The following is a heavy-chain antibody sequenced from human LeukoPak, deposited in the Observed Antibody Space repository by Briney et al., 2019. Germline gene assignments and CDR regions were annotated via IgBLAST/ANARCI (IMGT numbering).Heavy chain of an antibody. CDR3: AREVHRELLIDYYYYMDV. CDR2: MNPNSGNT. Sequence: ASVKVSCKASGYTFTGYDINWVRQATGQGLEWMGWMNPNSGNTGYAQKFQGRVTITRNTSISTAYMELSSLRSEDTAVYYCAREVHRELLIDYYYYMDVWGKGTTVTVSS. D-gene: IGHD1-26*01. CDR1: GYTFTGYD. J-gene: IGHJ6*03. V-gene: IGHV1-8*03.